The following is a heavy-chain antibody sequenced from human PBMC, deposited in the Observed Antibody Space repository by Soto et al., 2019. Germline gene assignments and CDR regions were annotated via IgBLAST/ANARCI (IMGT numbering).Heavy chain of an antibody. CDR2: INSGGSTT. Sequence: LRLSCAASGFTFSNYWMHWVRQAPGKGLVWVSPINSGGSTTNYTDSVKGRFTISRDNSKNTLFLQMNTLRAEDTAVYYCARHRSSAWYTAFDIWGQGTMVTVSS. V-gene: IGHV3-74*01. J-gene: IGHJ3*02. CDR1: GFTFSNYW. D-gene: IGHD6-19*01. CDR3: ARHRSSAWYTAFDI.